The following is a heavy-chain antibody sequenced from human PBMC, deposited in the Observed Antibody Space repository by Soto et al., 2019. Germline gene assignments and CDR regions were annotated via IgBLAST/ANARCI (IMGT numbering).Heavy chain of an antibody. CDR3: ARKNYYYYGMDV. CDR1: GGSISSSSYY. V-gene: IGHV4-31*03. J-gene: IGHJ6*02. Sequence: SETLSLTCTVSGGSISSSSYYWSWIRQHPGKGLEWIGYIYYSGSTYYNPSLKSRVTISVDTSKNQFSLKLSSVTAADTAVYYCARKNYYYYGMDVWGQGTTVTV. CDR2: IYYSGST.